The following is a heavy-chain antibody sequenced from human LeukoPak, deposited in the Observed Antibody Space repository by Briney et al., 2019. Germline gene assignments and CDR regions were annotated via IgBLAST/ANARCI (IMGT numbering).Heavy chain of an antibody. D-gene: IGHD3-22*01. CDR2: IYSGGST. Sequence: GGSLRLSCAASGFTVSSNYMTWVRQAPGKGLEWVSIIYSGGSTSYADSVKGRFTISRDNSKNTLYVQVNSLGTEDTAAYYCAKGSYYDSSGSFYFDYWGQGTLVTVSS. CDR1: GFTVSSNY. J-gene: IGHJ4*02. V-gene: IGHV3-53*01. CDR3: AKGSYYDSSGSFYFDY.